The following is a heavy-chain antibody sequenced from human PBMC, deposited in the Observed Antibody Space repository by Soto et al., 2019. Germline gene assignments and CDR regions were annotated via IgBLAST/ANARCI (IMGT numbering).Heavy chain of an antibody. CDR1: GFTFSSYA. Sequence: GGSLRLSCAASGFTFSSYAMSWVRQAPEKGLEWVSVISGSAGSTYYADSVKGRFTISRDNSKNTVYLQMNSLRAEDTAVYYCAKDRGGAVAGTSFLNYFDYWGQGTLVTVSS. D-gene: IGHD6-19*01. CDR2: ISGSAGST. CDR3: AKDRGGAVAGTSFLNYFDY. J-gene: IGHJ4*02. V-gene: IGHV3-23*01.